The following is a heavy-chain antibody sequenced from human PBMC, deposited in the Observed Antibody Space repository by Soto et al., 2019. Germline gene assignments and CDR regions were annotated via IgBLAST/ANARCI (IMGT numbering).Heavy chain of an antibody. D-gene: IGHD3-16*02. CDR1: GFSFSNYW. CDR3: STDLSGQYDY. V-gene: IGHV3-74*01. CDR2: TNEDGSRT. Sequence: EVQLVESGGGLVQSGGSLRLSCAASGFSFSNYWMHWVRQAPGKGLVWVSRTNEDGSRTDYADSVQGRFTISRDNANNALYLHMNSPRAEDTAIYYCSTDLSGQYDYWGQGVLVTVSS. J-gene: IGHJ4*02.